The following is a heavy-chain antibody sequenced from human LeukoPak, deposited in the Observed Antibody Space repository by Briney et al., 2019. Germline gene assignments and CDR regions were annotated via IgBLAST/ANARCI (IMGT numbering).Heavy chain of an antibody. Sequence: PSETLSLTCNISGGSISSNYWSWIRQPPGKGLEWIGYIYYSGSTNYNPSLKSRVTISVDTSKNQFSLKLSSVTAADTAVYYCATQYADIYYYYYMDVWGKGTTVTVSS. CDR3: ATQYADIYYYYYMDV. CDR2: IYYSGST. CDR1: GGSISSNY. V-gene: IGHV4-59*12. D-gene: IGHD2-8*01. J-gene: IGHJ6*03.